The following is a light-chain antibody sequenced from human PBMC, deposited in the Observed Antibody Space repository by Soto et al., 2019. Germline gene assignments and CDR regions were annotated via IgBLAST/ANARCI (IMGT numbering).Light chain of an antibody. V-gene: IGLV2-14*01. Sequence: QSVLTQPASVSGSPGQSITISCTGTSSDIGRYNFVSWYQQHPGKAPKVMIYEVTNQPSGVSNRFSGSKSGNTASLTISGLQAEDEADYYCSSHTSSSSWVFGGGTQLTVL. CDR2: EVT. J-gene: IGLJ3*02. CDR3: SSHTSSSSWV. CDR1: SSDIGRYNF.